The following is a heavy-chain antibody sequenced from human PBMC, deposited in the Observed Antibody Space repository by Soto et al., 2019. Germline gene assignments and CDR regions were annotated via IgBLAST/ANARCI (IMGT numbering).Heavy chain of an antibody. CDR1: GFTFSSYA. CDR3: AKGSFMDFWSGYYWDY. Sequence: GGSLRLSCAASGFTFSSYAMSWVRQAPGKGLEWVSAISGSGGSTYYADTVKGRFTISRDNSKNTLYLQMNSLRAEDTAVYYCAKGSFMDFWSGYYWDYWGQGTLVTVSS. J-gene: IGHJ4*02. CDR2: ISGSGGST. D-gene: IGHD3-3*01. V-gene: IGHV3-23*01.